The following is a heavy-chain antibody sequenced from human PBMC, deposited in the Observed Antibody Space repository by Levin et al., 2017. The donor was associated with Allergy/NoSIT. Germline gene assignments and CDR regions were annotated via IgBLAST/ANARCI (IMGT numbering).Heavy chain of an antibody. V-gene: IGHV3-23*01. CDR3: AKKQGGTSGFSFEV. CDR2: ITGVGLNT. CDR1: GFSFSDYA. J-gene: IGHJ3*01. Sequence: GESLKISCAASGFSFSDYAMTWVRQAPGKGLEWVSVITGVGLNTYYGESVKGRFTVSRDNSKNTLYLALNSLRAEDTAVYYCAKKQGGTSGFSFEVWGQGTMVTVSS. D-gene: IGHD1-1*01.